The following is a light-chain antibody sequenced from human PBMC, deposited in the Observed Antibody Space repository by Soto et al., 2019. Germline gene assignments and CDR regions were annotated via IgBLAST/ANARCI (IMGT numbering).Light chain of an antibody. Sequence: DIVLTQSPLSLTVTPGEAASISCTSSEILLHRNGNTLLDWYQQKPGRAHRLLIYGASSRATGIPDRFSGSGSGTDFTLTISRLEPEDFAMYYCQQYGYLVTFGGGTKGDIK. J-gene: IGKJ4*01. V-gene: IGKV3-20*01. CDR3: QQYGYLVT. CDR1: EILLHRNGNTL. CDR2: GAS.